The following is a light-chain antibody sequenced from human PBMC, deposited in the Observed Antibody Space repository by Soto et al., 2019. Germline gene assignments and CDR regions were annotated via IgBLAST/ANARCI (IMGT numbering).Light chain of an antibody. J-gene: IGLJ1*01. V-gene: IGLV2-14*01. Sequence: QSVLTQPASASGSPGQSITISCAGTSTDVGGYNSVSWYQHHPGKAPKLIIYEVSHRPTGVSNRFSGSKSGNKASLTISGLQTEDEADYYCNSYANSNKGVFGTGTKVTVL. CDR2: EVS. CDR3: NSYANSNKGV. CDR1: STDVGGYNS.